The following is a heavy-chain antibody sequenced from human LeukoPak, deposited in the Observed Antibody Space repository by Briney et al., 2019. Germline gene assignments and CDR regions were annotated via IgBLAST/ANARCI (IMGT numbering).Heavy chain of an antibody. CDR1: GGTFSSYA. D-gene: IGHD6-13*01. CDR2: IIPIFGTA. CDR3: AREAMSSLTAAGVDY. V-gene: IGHV1-69*05. J-gene: IGHJ4*02. Sequence: SVKVSCKASGGTFSSYAISWVRQAPGQGLEWMGGIIPIFGTANYAQKLQGRVTMTTDTSTSTAYMELRSLRSDDTAVYYCAREAMSSLTAAGVDYWGQGTLVTVSS.